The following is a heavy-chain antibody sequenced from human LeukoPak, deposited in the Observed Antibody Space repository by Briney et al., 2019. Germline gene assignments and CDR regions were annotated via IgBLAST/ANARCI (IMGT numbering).Heavy chain of an antibody. J-gene: IGHJ4*02. D-gene: IGHD4-23*01. Sequence: SETLSLTCTVSGDSLRSYYWSLIRQTAGKGLEWIGRINTSGSTNYNPSLKSRVSMSLDTSKNQFSLSLTSVTAADTAVYYCAREARSTVGYWGQGTLVTVSS. V-gene: IGHV4-4*07. CDR1: GDSLRSYY. CDR2: INTSGST. CDR3: AREARSTVGY.